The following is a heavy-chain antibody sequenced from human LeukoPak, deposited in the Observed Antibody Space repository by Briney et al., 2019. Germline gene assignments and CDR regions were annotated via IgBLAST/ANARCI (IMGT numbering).Heavy chain of an antibody. Sequence: PSETLSLTCTVSGYSISSGYYWGWIRQSPGKGLEWIGSIYHGGSTYYSPSLKSRVTISVDASKNHFSLKLSSVTAADTAIYYCARLTSVAGTSAPWGHGTLVTVSS. V-gene: IGHV4-38-2*02. CDR3: ARLTSVAGTSAP. D-gene: IGHD6-19*01. J-gene: IGHJ5*02. CDR2: IYHGGST. CDR1: GYSISSGYY.